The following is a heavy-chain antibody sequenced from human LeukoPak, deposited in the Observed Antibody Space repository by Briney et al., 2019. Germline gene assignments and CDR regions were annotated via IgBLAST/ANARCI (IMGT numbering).Heavy chain of an antibody. CDR1: GGSFSGYY. J-gene: IGHJ4*02. V-gene: IGHV4-34*01. Sequence: PSETLSLTCAVYGGSFSGYYWSWIRKPPGKGLEWIGEINHSGSTNYNPSLKSRVTISVDTSKNQFSLKLSSVTAADTAVCYCARGPEGYYDSSGYYYVDYWGQGTLVTVSS. CDR2: INHSGST. CDR3: ARGPEGYYDSSGYYYVDY. D-gene: IGHD3-22*01.